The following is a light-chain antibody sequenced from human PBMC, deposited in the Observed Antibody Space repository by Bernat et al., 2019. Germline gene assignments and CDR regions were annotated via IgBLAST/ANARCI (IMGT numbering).Light chain of an antibody. CDR3: GSYRMDSTLV. J-gene: IGLJ3*02. CDR1: SSDVGAYNY. V-gene: IGLV2-14*03. Sequence: QSALTQPASVSGSPGQSITISCTGTSSDVGAYNYVSWYQQHPGKAPKLMTYDVSDRPSGVSNRFSGAKSGNTASLTISGLQAEDEAEYFCGSYRMDSTLVFGGGTKLTVL. CDR2: DVS.